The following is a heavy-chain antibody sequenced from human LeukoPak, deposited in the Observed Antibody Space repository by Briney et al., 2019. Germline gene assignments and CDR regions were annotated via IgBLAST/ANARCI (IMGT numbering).Heavy chain of an antibody. CDR2: FDPEDGET. Sequence: ASVKVSCKVSGYTLTELSMHWVRQAPGKGLEWMGGFDPEDGETIYAQKFQGRVTMTEDTSTDTAYMELSGLRSEDTAVYYCATVTPGRTGYFGFPYYFDYWGQGTLVTVSS. V-gene: IGHV1-24*01. CDR1: GYTLTELS. D-gene: IGHD3/OR15-3a*01. CDR3: ATVTPGRTGYFGFPYYFDY. J-gene: IGHJ4*02.